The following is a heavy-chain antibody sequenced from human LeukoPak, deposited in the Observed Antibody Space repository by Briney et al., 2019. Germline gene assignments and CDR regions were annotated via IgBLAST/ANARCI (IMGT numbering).Heavy chain of an antibody. J-gene: IGHJ4*02. V-gene: IGHV4-34*01. Sequence: SETLSLTCAVYGGSFSGYYWSWIRQPPGKGLEWIGEINHSGRTNYNPSLKSRVTISVDASKNQFSPRLSSVTAADTAVYYCARGGDSGSYLDYWGQGTLVTVSS. CDR1: GGSFSGYY. D-gene: IGHD1-26*01. CDR2: INHSGRT. CDR3: ARGGDSGSYLDY.